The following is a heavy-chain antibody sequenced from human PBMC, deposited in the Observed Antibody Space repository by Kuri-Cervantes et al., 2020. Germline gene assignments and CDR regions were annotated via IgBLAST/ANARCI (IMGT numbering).Heavy chain of an antibody. CDR3: ARDPAGGSYLYYYYGMDV. J-gene: IGHJ6*02. D-gene: IGHD1-26*01. Sequence: GESLKISCAASGFTFSSYGMHWVRQAPGKGLEWVAVISYDGSNKYYVDSVKGRFTISRDNAKNSLYLQMNSLRAEDTAVYYCARDPAGGSYLYYYYGMDVWGQGTTVTVSS. CDR1: GFTFSSYG. CDR2: ISYDGSNK. V-gene: IGHV3-30*03.